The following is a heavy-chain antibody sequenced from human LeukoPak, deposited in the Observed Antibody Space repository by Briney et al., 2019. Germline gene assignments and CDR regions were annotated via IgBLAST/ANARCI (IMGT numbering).Heavy chain of an antibody. V-gene: IGHV3-11*01. CDR2: ISGSDSDI. CDR1: GFTFSDHY. CDR3: ARQSGRSGSDY. D-gene: IGHD6-19*01. J-gene: IGHJ4*02. Sequence: GGSLRLSCAASGFTFSDHYMNWIRQAPGKGPEWLSYISGSDSDIDYAGSVKGRFTISRDNAKNSLYLQMNILRAEDTAVYYCARQSGRSGSDYWGQGTLVTVSS.